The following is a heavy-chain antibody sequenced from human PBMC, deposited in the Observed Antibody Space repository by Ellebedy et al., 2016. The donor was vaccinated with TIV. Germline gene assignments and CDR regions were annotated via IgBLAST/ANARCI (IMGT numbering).Heavy chain of an antibody. V-gene: IGHV1-46*01. D-gene: IGHD6-13*01. Sequence: AASVKVSCKASGYTFTCYYMHWVRQAPGQGLEWMGIINPSGGSTSNAQKIQGRVTMTRDTSTSTVYMELTSLRSEDTAVYYCARGGSGTDWYFDLWGRGTLVTVSS. CDR1: GYTFTCYY. CDR2: INPSGGST. J-gene: IGHJ2*01. CDR3: ARGGSGTDWYFDL.